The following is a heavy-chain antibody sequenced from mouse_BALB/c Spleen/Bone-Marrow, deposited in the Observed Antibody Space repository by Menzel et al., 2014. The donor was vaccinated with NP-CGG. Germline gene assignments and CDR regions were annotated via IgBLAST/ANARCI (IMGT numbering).Heavy chain of an antibody. J-gene: IGHJ2*01. CDR2: INPSNGDT. CDR3: TNYGYD. Sequence: QVQLKQSGAELVRPGASVKLSCKASGYTFTSYWMHWVKLSPGQGFEWIGEINPSNGDTNHNEKFKRKATLTVDKSSSTVYMQLSSLTSEDSAVYYCTNYGYDWGQGTTLTVSS. V-gene: IGHV1S16*01. CDR1: GYTFTSYW. D-gene: IGHD1-2*01.